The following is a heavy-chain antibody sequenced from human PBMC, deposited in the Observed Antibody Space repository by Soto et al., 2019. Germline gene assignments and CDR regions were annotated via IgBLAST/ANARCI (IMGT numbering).Heavy chain of an antibody. V-gene: IGHV3-21*02. Sequence: EVQLVESGGGLVKPGWSLRLSCIGSGFSFSDYNMNWVRQAPGKGLEGVSSIKVGSSRIYQPDSMKGRFTISRDDARNSVYLQINSLRAEDTALYFCVRSPKSGVRGAFWCKGTQVTVSS. D-gene: IGHD1-26*01. CDR2: IKVGSSRI. CDR1: GFSFSDYN. CDR3: VRSPKSGVRGAF. J-gene: IGHJ1*01.